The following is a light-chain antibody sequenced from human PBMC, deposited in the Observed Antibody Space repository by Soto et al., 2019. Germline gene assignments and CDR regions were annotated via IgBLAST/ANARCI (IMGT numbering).Light chain of an antibody. V-gene: IGKV3-20*01. J-gene: IGKJ1*01. CDR1: QSVSTSN. Sequence: ETVLTQSPGTLSLSPGERATLSCRASQSVSTSNLAWYQQRPGQAPRLLIYGTSSRATGTPDRFSGSGSGTDFTLTISRLEPEDFAVYYCQQFDYSLWTFGQGTKVEIK. CDR2: GTS. CDR3: QQFDYSLWT.